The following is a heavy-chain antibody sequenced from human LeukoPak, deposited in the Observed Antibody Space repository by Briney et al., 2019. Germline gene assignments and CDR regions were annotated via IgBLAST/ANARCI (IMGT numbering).Heavy chain of an antibody. CDR1: GYTFTGYY. Sequence: ASVNVSCTASGYTFTGYYMHWVRQAPGQGLEWMGWINPNSGGTNYAQKFQGRVTMTRDTSISTAYMELSRLTSDDTAVYYCASPHRSIAAAIPDAFDVWGQGTMVTVSS. V-gene: IGHV1-2*02. CDR3: ASPHRSIAAAIPDAFDV. J-gene: IGHJ3*01. D-gene: IGHD6-13*01. CDR2: INPNSGGT.